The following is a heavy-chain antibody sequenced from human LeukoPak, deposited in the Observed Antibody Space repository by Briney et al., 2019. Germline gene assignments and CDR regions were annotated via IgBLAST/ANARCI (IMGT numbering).Heavy chain of an antibody. V-gene: IGHV3-74*01. Sequence: GGSLRLSCAASGFTFRRYWMHWVRQAPGKGPVWVSRINTDGSDTIYADSVKARFTISRDNAKNTLFLQMNSLRAEDTAMYYCARDESVTGPTTFDYWGQGTLVTVSS. CDR1: GFTFRRYW. CDR2: INTDGSDT. J-gene: IGHJ4*02. D-gene: IGHD6-19*01. CDR3: ARDESVTGPTTFDY.